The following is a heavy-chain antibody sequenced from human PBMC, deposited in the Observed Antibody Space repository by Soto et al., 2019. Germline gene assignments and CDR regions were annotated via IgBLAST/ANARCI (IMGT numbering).Heavy chain of an antibody. CDR1: GFTFSSYA. V-gene: IGHV3-30-3*01. CDR2: ISYDGSNK. CDR3: PRDFQLWLWY. Sequence: GGSLRLSCAASGFTFSSYAMHWVRQAPGKGLEWVAVISYDGSNKYYADSVKGRFTISRDNAKNSLYLQMNSLRAEDTAVYYCPRDFQLWLWYWGQGTLVTVSS. D-gene: IGHD5-18*01. J-gene: IGHJ4*02.